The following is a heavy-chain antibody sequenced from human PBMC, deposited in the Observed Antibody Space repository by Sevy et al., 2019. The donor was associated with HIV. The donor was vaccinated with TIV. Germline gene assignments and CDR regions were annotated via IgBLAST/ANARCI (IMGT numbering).Heavy chain of an antibody. D-gene: IGHD5-18*01. CDR1: EFSFSSYS. CDR2: INSSSSTM. CDR3: ARTKSNTAMVSSDY. V-gene: IGHV3-48*01. Sequence: GGSLRLSCAASEFSFSSYSMNWVRQAPGQGLEWVSYINSSSSTMYYADSVKGRCTISRDNAKNSLHLQMNTLRAEDTAVYYCARTKSNTAMVSSDYWGQGTLVTVSS. J-gene: IGHJ4*02.